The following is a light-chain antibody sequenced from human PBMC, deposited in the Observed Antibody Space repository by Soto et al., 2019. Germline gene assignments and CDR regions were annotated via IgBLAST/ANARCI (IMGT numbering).Light chain of an antibody. CDR2: AAS. Sequence: DIQMTQSPYSLSASVGDRVTIPCRARQSISSYLNWYQQQPGKAPKLLIYAASSLQSGVPSRFSGSGSGTDFTLTISSLQPEDFATYYCQQSYSTPQTFGQGTKVEIK. CDR3: QQSYSTPQT. J-gene: IGKJ1*01. CDR1: QSISSY. V-gene: IGKV1-39*01.